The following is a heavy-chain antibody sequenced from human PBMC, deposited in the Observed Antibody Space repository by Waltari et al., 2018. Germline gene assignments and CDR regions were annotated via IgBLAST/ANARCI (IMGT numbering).Heavy chain of an antibody. D-gene: IGHD2-2*01. J-gene: IGHJ4*02. CDR3: ASGGKIVVVPADY. CDR1: GFSFRSYG. V-gene: IGHV3-30*02. CDR2: IRDDGSDK. Sequence: QAQLVESGGGVVHPGGSLRLSCTASGFSFRSYGMHWVRQTPGKGLEWVAFIRDDGSDKYYADSVKGRFTISRDTSKNTLYLQMNSLRSEDTAVYYCASGGKIVVVPADYWGQGTLVTVSS.